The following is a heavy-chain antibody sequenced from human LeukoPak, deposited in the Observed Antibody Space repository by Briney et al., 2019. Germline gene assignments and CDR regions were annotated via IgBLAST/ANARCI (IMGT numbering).Heavy chain of an antibody. Sequence: GGSLRLSCAASGFTFSSYGMHWVRQAPGKGLEWVAVIWYDGSNKYYADSVKGRFTISRDNSKNTLYLQMNSLRAEDTAVYYCAKDRRIVVATAMDYWGQGTLVTVSS. V-gene: IGHV3-33*06. J-gene: IGHJ4*02. CDR3: AKDRRIVVATAMDY. D-gene: IGHD2-21*02. CDR1: GFTFSSYG. CDR2: IWYDGSNK.